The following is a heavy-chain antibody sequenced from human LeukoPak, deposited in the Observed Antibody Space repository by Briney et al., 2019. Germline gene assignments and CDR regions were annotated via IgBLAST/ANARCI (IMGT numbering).Heavy chain of an antibody. CDR2: ISSSSSYI. CDR3: ARDLNTAMVLDYFDY. D-gene: IGHD5-18*01. J-gene: IGHJ4*02. V-gene: IGHV3-21*01. CDR1: GFTFSSYS. Sequence: PGGSLRLPCAASGFTFSSYSMNWVRQAPGKGLEWVPSISSSSSYIYYADSVKGRFTISRDNAKNSLYLQMNSLRAEDTAVYYCARDLNTAMVLDYFDYWGQGTLVTVSS.